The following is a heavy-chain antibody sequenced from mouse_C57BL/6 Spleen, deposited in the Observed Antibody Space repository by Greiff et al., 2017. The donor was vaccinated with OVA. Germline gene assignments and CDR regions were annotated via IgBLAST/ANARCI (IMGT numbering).Heavy chain of an antibody. CDR2: IHPNSGST. J-gene: IGHJ2*01. D-gene: IGHD1-1*01. CDR1: GYTFTSYW. CDR3: ARGGSSPYYFDY. V-gene: IGHV1-64*01. Sequence: QVQLKQSGAELVKPGASVKLSCKASGYTFTSYWMHWVKQRPGQGLEWIGMIHPNSGSTNYNEKFKSKATLTVDKSSSTAYMHLSSLTSEDSAVYCCARGGSSPYYFDYWGQGTTLTVSS.